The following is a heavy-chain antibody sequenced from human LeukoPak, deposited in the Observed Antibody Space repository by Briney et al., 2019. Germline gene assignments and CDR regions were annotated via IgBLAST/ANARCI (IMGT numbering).Heavy chain of an antibody. J-gene: IGHJ4*02. CDR2: IYHSGST. CDR1: GGSFSGYY. D-gene: IGHD2-21*02. V-gene: IGHV4-38-2*01. Sequence: SETLSLTCAVYGGSFSGYYWGWIRQPPGKGLEWIGSIYHSGSTYYNPSLKSRVTISVDTSKNQFSLKLSSVTAADTAVYYCARGSIVVVTACHFDYWGQGTLVTVSS. CDR3: ARGSIVVVTACHFDY.